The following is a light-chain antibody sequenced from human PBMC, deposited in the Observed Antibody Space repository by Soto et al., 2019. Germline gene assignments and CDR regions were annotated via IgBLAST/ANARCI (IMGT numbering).Light chain of an antibody. CDR1: SSDVGGYNY. CDR2: EVS. J-gene: IGLJ3*02. Sequence: QSVLTQPASVSGSHGQSITISCTGTSSDVGGYNYVSWYQQHPGKAPKLMIYEVSNRPSGVSNRFSGSKSGNTASLTISGLQAEDEADYYCSSYTSSSTRVFGGGTKVIVL. V-gene: IGLV2-14*01. CDR3: SSYTSSSTRV.